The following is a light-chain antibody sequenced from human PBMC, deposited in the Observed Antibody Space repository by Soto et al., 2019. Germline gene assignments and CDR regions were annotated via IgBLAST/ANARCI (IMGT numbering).Light chain of an antibody. V-gene: IGLV1-40*01. Sequence: QSVLTQPPSISGAAGQRVTISCTGSSSNIGAGSDVHWYHQLPGTAPKLLIYGNTNRPSGVPDRFSGSKSGTSASLAIAGLQTEDEGDYYCQTYGSSLSGLYVFGTGTKVTVL. CDR3: QTYGSSLSGLYV. J-gene: IGLJ1*01. CDR1: SSNIGAGSD. CDR2: GNT.